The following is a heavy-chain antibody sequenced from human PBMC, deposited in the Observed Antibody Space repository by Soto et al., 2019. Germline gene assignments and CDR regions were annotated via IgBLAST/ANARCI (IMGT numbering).Heavy chain of an antibody. Sequence: QGPLVQSGAEVKKPGASVKVSCKASGYTFTSYGISWVRQAPGQGLEWRGWISAKKGNTKYAQKCQGRVTMTTDTSTSTAYMKLRSLRSDDTAVYYCAREILSPDFYFHGMDVWGQGTTVTVSS. CDR2: ISAKKGNT. CDR3: AREILSPDFYFHGMDV. CDR1: GYTFTSYG. V-gene: IGHV1-18*04. D-gene: IGHD2-15*01. J-gene: IGHJ6*02.